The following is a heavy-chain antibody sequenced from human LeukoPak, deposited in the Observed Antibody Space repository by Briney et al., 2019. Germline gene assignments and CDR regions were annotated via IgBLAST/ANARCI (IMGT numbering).Heavy chain of an antibody. J-gene: IGHJ3*02. Sequence: SETLSLTCTVSGGSISSYYWSWLRQPPGKGLEWIGYIYYSGSTNYNPSLKSRVTISVDTSKNQFSLKLSSVTAADTAVYYCARAPLNDYGDYRWDAFDIWGQGTMVTVSS. CDR1: GGSISSYY. CDR3: ARAPLNDYGDYRWDAFDI. CDR2: IYYSGST. D-gene: IGHD4-17*01. V-gene: IGHV4-59*01.